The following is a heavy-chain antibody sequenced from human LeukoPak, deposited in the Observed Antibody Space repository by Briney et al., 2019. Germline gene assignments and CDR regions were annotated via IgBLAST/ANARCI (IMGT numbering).Heavy chain of an antibody. V-gene: IGHV3-30*02. CDR2: IRYDGSNK. CDR3: AKDREQRATATDY. D-gene: IGHD6-25*01. Sequence: PGGSLRLSCAASGFTFSSYGMHWVRQAPGKGLEWVAFIRYDGSNKYYADSVKGRFTISRDNSKNTLYLQMNSLRAEDTAVYYCAKDREQRATATDYWGQGTLVTVSS. CDR1: GFTFSSYG. J-gene: IGHJ4*02.